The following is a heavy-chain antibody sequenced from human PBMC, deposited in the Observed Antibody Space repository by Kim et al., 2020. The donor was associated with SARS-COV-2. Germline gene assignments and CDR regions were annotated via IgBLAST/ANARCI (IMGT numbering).Heavy chain of an antibody. CDR1: GFSFGSYA. V-gene: IGHV3-23*01. J-gene: IGHJ4*02. CDR2: ISGSGGRT. D-gene: IGHD6-19*01. CDR3: ARDPPTGYSGWTY. Sequence: GGSLRLSCAASGFSFGSYAMSWVRQAPGKGLEWVSAISGSGGRTWYGDSVRGRFTISRDNSKDTLYLELNTLRTEDTALYYCARDPPTGYSGWTYWGQGTLVSVS.